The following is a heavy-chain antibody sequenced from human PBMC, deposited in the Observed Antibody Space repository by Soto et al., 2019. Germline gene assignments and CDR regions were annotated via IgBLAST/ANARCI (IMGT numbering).Heavy chain of an antibody. CDR2: INYSGNT. Sequence: SETLSLTCTVSGGSSNRNYWNWIRQPPGKGLEWIGYINYSGNTNYNPSLKSRVTISIDTSKNQFSLELSSVTAADTAIYYCARIPTRGDVDYFDYWGQGTLVTVSS. V-gene: IGHV4-59*08. CDR3: ARIPTRGDVDYFDY. J-gene: IGHJ4*02. D-gene: IGHD5-12*01. CDR1: GGSSNRNY.